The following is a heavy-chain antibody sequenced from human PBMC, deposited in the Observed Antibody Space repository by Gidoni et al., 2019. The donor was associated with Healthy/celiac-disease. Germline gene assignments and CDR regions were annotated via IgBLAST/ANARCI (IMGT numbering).Heavy chain of an antibody. CDR2: INHSGST. CDR3: ASRKGLPFDY. D-gene: IGHD2-21*01. CDR1: GGSFSGYY. J-gene: IGHJ4*02. Sequence: QVQLQQWGAGLLKPSETLSLTCAVYGGSFSGYYWSWIRQPPGKGLEWIGEINHSGSTNYNPSLKSRVTISVDTSKNQFSLKLSSVTAADTAVYYCASRKGLPFDYWGQGTLVTVSS. V-gene: IGHV4-34*01.